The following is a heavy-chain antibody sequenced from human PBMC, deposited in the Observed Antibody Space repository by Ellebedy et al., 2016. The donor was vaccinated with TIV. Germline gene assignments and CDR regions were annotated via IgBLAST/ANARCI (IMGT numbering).Heavy chain of an antibody. J-gene: IGHJ2*01. V-gene: IGHV4-61*08. CDR1: GDSVSSSGYY. Sequence: MPGGSLRLSCTVSGDSVSSSGYYWSWIRQPPGMGLEWIGYIYYNGTTVYSPSLKSRVTISLDTSQNQFSLKLASVTAADTAVDYGARRGYFDLWGRGTLVTVSS. CDR2: IYYNGTT. CDR3: ARRGYFDL.